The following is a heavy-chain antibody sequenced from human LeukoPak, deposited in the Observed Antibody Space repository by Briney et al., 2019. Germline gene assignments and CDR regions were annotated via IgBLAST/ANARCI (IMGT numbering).Heavy chain of an antibody. D-gene: IGHD6-13*01. V-gene: IGHV4-39*01. Sequence: TSETLSLTCTVSGASFSSSTYYWGWIRQPPGKGLEWIGSIYYSGSTYYNPSLKSRVTMSVDTSKNQFSLKLSSVTAADTAVYCCARHAGGISATGTRPFDYWGQGTLVTVSS. CDR2: IYYSGST. J-gene: IGHJ4*02. CDR1: GASFSSSTYY. CDR3: ARHAGGISATGTRPFDY.